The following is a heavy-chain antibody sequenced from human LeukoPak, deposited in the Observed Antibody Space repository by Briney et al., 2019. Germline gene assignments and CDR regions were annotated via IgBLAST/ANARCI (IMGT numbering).Heavy chain of an antibody. V-gene: IGHV3-74*01. Sequence: GGSLGLSCAASGFTFSSYWVHWVRQAPGMGLVWVSRINPDGTTTSYADSVKGRFTISRDNAKNTLYLQMNSLRAEDTAVYYCARGYSGSYRIDYWGQGTLVTVSS. J-gene: IGHJ4*02. CDR3: ARGYSGSYRIDY. CDR2: INPDGTTT. D-gene: IGHD1-26*01. CDR1: GFTFSSYW.